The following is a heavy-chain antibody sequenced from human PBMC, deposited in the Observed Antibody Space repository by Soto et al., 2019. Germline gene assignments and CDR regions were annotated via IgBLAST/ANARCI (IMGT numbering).Heavy chain of an antibody. V-gene: IGHV3-7*01. Sequence: PGGSLRLSCTTSGFSFSDFWMSWVRQAPGKGPQWVASIKGDESEKQYEDSVKGRVFISRDNAKNSLHLQMNDLRGDDSALYYCMRDYLGYWGQGTPVTVSS. J-gene: IGHJ4*01. CDR2: IKGDESEK. CDR1: GFSFSDFW. CDR3: MRDYLGY. D-gene: IGHD3-22*01.